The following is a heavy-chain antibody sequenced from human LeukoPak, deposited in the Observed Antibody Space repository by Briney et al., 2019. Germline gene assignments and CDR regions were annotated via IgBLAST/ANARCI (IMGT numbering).Heavy chain of an antibody. CDR1: GYTFTSYY. V-gene: IGHV1-46*01. Sequence: ASVKVSCKASGYTFTSYYMHWVRQAPGQGLEWMGIINPSGGSTSYAQKFQGRVTMTRDMSTSTVYMELSSLRSEDTAVYYCARDGGSYYDAFDIWGQGTMVTVSS. J-gene: IGHJ3*02. CDR2: INPSGGST. D-gene: IGHD1-26*01. CDR3: ARDGGSYYDAFDI.